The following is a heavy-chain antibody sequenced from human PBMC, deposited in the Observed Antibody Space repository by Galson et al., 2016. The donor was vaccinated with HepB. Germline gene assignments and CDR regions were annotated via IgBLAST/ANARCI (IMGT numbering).Heavy chain of an antibody. CDR1: GSTFTGYW. Sequence: SLRLSCAASGSTFTGYWMNWVRQAPGKGLEWVANIKQDGTKKNYVDSVKGRFTISRDNAKNSVYLQMNSLRDEDTAVYYCARENWGPDYWGQGTLVTVSS. D-gene: IGHD7-27*01. CDR2: IKQDGTKK. V-gene: IGHV3-7*03. CDR3: ARENWGPDY. J-gene: IGHJ4*02.